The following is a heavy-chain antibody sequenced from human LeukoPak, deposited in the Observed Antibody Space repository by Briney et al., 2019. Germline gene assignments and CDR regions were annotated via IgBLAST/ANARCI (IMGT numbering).Heavy chain of an antibody. CDR1: GYTFTSYG. J-gene: IGHJ6*02. CDR3: ARPGDYYGMDV. CDR2: ISAYNGNT. Sequence: ASVKVSCKASGYTFTSYGISWVRQAPGQGLEWMGWISAYNGNTNYAQKLQGRVTMTTDTSTSTAYMKLRSLRSDDTAVYYCARPGDYYGMDVWGQGTTVTVSS. V-gene: IGHV1-18*01.